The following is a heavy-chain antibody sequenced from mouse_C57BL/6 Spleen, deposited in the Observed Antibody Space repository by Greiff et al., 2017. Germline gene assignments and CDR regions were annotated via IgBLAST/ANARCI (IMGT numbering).Heavy chain of an antibody. CDR3: ARGDYDGGVHFDY. J-gene: IGHJ2*01. Sequence: EVQLQQSGPELVKPGASVKISCKASGYSFTGYYMNWVKQSPEKSLEWIGEINPSTGGTTYNQKFKAKATLTVDKSSSTAYMQLKSLTSEDSAVYYCARGDYDGGVHFDYWGQGTTLTVSS. V-gene: IGHV1-42*01. CDR2: INPSTGGT. CDR1: GYSFTGYY. D-gene: IGHD2-4*01.